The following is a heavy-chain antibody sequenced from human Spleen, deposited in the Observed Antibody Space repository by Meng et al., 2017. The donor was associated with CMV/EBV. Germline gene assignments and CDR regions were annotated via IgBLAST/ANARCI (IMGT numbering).Heavy chain of an antibody. CDR2: INHSGST. Sequence: LTCAFYGGSFSGYYWSWIRQPPGKGLEWIGEINHSGSTNYNPSLKSRVTISVDTSKNQFSLKLSSVTAADTAVYYCARETSRKGFDYWGQGTLVTVSS. CDR3: ARETSRKGFDY. V-gene: IGHV4-34*01. CDR1: GGSFSGYY. D-gene: IGHD2/OR15-2a*01. J-gene: IGHJ4*02.